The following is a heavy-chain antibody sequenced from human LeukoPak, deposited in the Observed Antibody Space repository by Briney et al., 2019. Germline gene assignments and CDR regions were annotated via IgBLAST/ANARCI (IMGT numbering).Heavy chain of an antibody. CDR3: AREKNFWSGYHNWFDP. V-gene: IGHV1-69*05. CDR1: GGTFISYA. J-gene: IGHJ5*02. D-gene: IGHD3-3*01. Sequence: SVKVSCKASGGTFISYAISWVRQAPGQGLEWMGGIIPIFGTANYAQKFQGRVTMTRDTSTSTVYMELSSLRSEDTAVYYCAREKNFWSGYHNWFDPWGQGTLVTVSS. CDR2: IIPIFGTA.